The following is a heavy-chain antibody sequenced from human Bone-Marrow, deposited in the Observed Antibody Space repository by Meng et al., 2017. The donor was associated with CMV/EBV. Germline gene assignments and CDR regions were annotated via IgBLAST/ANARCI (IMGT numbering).Heavy chain of an antibody. CDR1: GFTFSSYG. CDR2: IRYDGSNK. V-gene: IGHV3-30*02. CDR3: AKDRGRSLSKLLRNYYGMDV. J-gene: IGHJ6*02. D-gene: IGHD2-15*01. Sequence: SCKASGFTFSSYGMHWVRQAPGKGLEWVTFIRYDGSNKYYADSVKGRFIISRDNSKNTLYLQMNSLRAEDTAVYYCAKDRGRSLSKLLRNYYGMDVWGQGTTVTVSS.